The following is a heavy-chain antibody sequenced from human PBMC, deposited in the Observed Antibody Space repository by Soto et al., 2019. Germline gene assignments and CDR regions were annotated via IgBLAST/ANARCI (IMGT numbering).Heavy chain of an antibody. J-gene: IGHJ4*02. CDR2: IIPIFGTA. CDR3: CYERSGYYYYYFDY. CDR1: GGTFSSYA. V-gene: IGHV1-69*13. D-gene: IGHD3-22*01. Sequence: ASVKVSCKASGGTFSSYAISWVRQAPGQGLEWMGGIIPIFGTANYAQKFQGRVTITADESTSTAYMELSSLRSEDTAVYYCCYERSGYYYYYFDYGGRGTRVTVSP.